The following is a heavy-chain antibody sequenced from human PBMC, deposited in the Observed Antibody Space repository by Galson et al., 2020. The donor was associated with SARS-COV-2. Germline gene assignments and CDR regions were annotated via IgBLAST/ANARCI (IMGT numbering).Heavy chain of an antibody. CDR1: GFTFSDYY. D-gene: IGHD3-22*01. Sequence: NSGGSLRLSCAASGFTFSDYYMSWIRQAPGKGLEWVSYISSSGSTIYYADSVKGRFTISRDNAKNSLYLQMNSLRAEDTAVYYCARGTYYYDSSGYYPFDYWGQGTLVTVSS. V-gene: IGHV3-11*04. J-gene: IGHJ4*02. CDR2: ISSSGSTI. CDR3: ARGTYYYDSSGYYPFDY.